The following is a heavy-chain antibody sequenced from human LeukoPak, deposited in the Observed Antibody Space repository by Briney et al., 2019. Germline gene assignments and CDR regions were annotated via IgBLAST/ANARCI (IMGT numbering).Heavy chain of an antibody. CDR1: GFTFRDYT. Sequence: GGSLRLSCAASGFTFRDYTMNWVRQAPGKGLEWVSAINKGGTYIKYADSVKGRFTVSRDNAKNSLFLQMNSLRVEDTAVYFCARETGTTNNNWFDPWGQGTLVTVSS. V-gene: IGHV3-21*01. CDR2: INKGGTYI. CDR3: ARETGTTNNNWFDP. J-gene: IGHJ5*02. D-gene: IGHD1-7*01.